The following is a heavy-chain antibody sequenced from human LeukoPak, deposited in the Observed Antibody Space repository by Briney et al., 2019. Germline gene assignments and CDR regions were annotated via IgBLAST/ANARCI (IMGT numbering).Heavy chain of an antibody. CDR2: ISGSGGST. CDR1: GFTFISYA. J-gene: IGHJ4*02. CDR3: AKGKVVVPAAPIDY. V-gene: IGHV3-23*01. Sequence: GGSLRLSCGASGFTFISYAMSWVRQAPGKGLEWVSAISGSGGSTYYADSVKGRFTISRDNSKNTLYLQMNSLRAEDTAVYYCAKGKVVVPAAPIDYWGQGTLVTVSS. D-gene: IGHD2-2*01.